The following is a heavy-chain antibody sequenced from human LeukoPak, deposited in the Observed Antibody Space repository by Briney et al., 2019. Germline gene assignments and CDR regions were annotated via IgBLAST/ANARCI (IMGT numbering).Heavy chain of an antibody. Sequence: SETLSLTCTVSGGSSSSSSYYWGWIHQPPGKGLEWIGSIYYSGSTYYNPSLKSRVTISVDTSKNQFSLKLSSVTAADTAVYYCARVFPDTAMVLPLDYWGQGTLVTVSP. CDR2: IYYSGST. V-gene: IGHV4-39*07. CDR1: GGSSSSSSYY. J-gene: IGHJ4*02. CDR3: ARVFPDTAMVLPLDY. D-gene: IGHD5-18*01.